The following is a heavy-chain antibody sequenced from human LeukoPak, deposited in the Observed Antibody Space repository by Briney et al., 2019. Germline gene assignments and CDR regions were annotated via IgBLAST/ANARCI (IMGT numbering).Heavy chain of an antibody. CDR2: IYYSGST. V-gene: IGHV4-31*03. Sequence: SETLSLTCTVSGGSISSGGYYWSWIRQHPGKGLEWIGYIYYSGSTYYNPSLKSRVTISVDTSKNLFSLKLSSVTAADTAVYYCARVKLYWYFDLWGRGTLVTVSS. J-gene: IGHJ2*01. CDR3: ARVKLYWYFDL. CDR1: GGSISSGGYY.